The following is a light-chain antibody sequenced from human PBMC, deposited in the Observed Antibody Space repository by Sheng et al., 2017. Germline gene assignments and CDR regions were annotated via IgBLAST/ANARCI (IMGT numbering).Light chain of an antibody. J-gene: IGLJ3*02. CDR2: KDS. Sequence: SYELTQPPSVSVSPGQTARITCSGDALPKQHTYWYQQKPGQAPVLVIFKDSERPSGIPERFSGSRSGTTVMLTISGVQAEDEADYHCQSSDSSNIWVFGGGTKVTVL. CDR3: QSSDSSNIWV. V-gene: IGLV3-25*03. CDR1: ALPKQH.